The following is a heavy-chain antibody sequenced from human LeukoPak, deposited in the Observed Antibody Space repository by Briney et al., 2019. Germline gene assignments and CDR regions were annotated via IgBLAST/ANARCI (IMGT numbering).Heavy chain of an antibody. D-gene: IGHD3-10*01. V-gene: IGHV1-2*04. CDR3: ARSDGSGSYYIYYFDY. J-gene: IGHJ4*02. Sequence: GASVKVSCKASGYTFTGYYMHWVRQAPGQGLEWMGWINPNSGGTNYAQKFQGWVTMTRDTSISTAYMELSRLRSDDTAVYYCARSDGSGSYYIYYFDYWGQGTLVTVSS. CDR1: GYTFTGYY. CDR2: INPNSGGT.